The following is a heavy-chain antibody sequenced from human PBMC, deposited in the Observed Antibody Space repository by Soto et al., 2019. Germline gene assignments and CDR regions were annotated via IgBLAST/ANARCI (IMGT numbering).Heavy chain of an antibody. V-gene: IGHV2-5*02. J-gene: IGHJ4*02. D-gene: IGHD2-2*01. CDR3: AHGSCSSADCYPNPYLDY. Sequence: QITLKETGPTLVKPTQHLTLTCTFSGFSLSTTAEGVGWIRQPPGKALEWLALIYWDDDERYSPSLKSRLTITKDTSKNQVVLTMTNVDPVDTATYYCAHGSCSSADCYPNPYLDYWGQGILVTVSS. CDR2: IYWDDDE. CDR1: GFSLSTTAEG.